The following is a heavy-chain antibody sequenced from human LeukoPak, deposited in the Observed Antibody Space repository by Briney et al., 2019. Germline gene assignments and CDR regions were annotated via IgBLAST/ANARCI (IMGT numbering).Heavy chain of an antibody. J-gene: IGHJ5*02. V-gene: IGHV4-39*07. CDR2: IYYSGST. D-gene: IGHD3-3*01. CDR1: GGSISSSSYY. Sequence: ESSETLSLTCTVSGGSISSSSYYWGWIRQPPGKGLEWIGSIYYSGSTYYNPSLKSRVTISVDTSKNQFSLKLSSVTAADTAVYYCARDGRYFDFWSGYHHWFDPWGQGTLVTVSS. CDR3: ARDGRYFDFWSGYHHWFDP.